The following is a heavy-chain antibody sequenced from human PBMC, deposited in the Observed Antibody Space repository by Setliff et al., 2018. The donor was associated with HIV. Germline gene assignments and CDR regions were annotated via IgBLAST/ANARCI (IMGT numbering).Heavy chain of an antibody. J-gene: IGHJ4*02. D-gene: IGHD3-22*01. CDR3: ARERVDSRLWGYLDY. Sequence: SETLSLTCSIFYGSINNHYWTWIRQPPGKGLEWIGYINYSGSTYYNPSLESRVTISLDTSKNQFSLRLTSVTAADTAVYYCARERVDSRLWGYLDYWGQGRLVTVSS. CDR2: INYSGST. CDR1: YGSINNHY. V-gene: IGHV4-59*11.